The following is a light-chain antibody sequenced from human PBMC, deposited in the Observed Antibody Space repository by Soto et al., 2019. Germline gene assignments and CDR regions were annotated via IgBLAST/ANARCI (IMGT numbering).Light chain of an antibody. J-gene: IGLJ1*01. CDR1: SSDVGGYNY. CDR2: DVF. Sequence: QSLLTQPSSVSGSPGQSITISCTGTSSDVGGYNYVSSYQHPPGKAPKLMIYDVFHRPSGISTRFSGSKSGNTASLTISGLQAEDEADYYCSSYASSSTLVFGTGTKVTVL. V-gene: IGLV2-14*03. CDR3: SSYASSSTLV.